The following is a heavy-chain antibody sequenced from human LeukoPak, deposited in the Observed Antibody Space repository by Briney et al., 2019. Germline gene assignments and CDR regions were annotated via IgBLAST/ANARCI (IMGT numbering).Heavy chain of an antibody. Sequence: PSETLSLTCTVSDYSISSGYGYYWGWIRQPPGKGLEWIGNIYHSGITYYNHFNSSLKSRVTITIDTSNNQFSLKLSSVTAAATAVYYCAGGWLPDKNDFWGQGTLVTVSA. J-gene: IGHJ4*02. V-gene: IGHV4-38-2*02. D-gene: IGHD5-24*01. CDR1: DYSISSGYGYY. CDR3: AGGWLPDKNDF. CDR2: IYHSGIT.